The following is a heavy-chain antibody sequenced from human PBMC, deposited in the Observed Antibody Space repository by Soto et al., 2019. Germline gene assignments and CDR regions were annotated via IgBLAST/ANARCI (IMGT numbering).Heavy chain of an antibody. CDR3: AKDPFPSVVGVDYFDY. CDR1: GFTFSSYA. Sequence: EVQLLESGGGLVQPGGSLRLSCAASGFTFSSYAMSWVRQAPGKGLEWVSAISGSGGSTYYADSVKGRFTISRDNSKNTLYLQMSSLRAEDTAVYYCAKDPFPSVVGVDYFDYWGQGTLVTVSS. D-gene: IGHD2-2*01. J-gene: IGHJ4*02. V-gene: IGHV3-23*01. CDR2: ISGSGGST.